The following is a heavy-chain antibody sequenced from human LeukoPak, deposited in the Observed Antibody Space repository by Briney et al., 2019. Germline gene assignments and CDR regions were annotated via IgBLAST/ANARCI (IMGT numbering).Heavy chain of an antibody. CDR3: ARSERNSSGWYEFFFDY. CDR2: ISYSGSHA. CDR1: GFNFSTYG. D-gene: IGHD6-19*01. Sequence: PGGSLRLSCAASGFNFSTYGMHWVRQAPGKGLEWVTLISYSGSHAYYTDSVKGRFTISRDNSKSTLYLQMNSLRAEDTAVYYCARSERNSSGWYEFFFDYWGQGTLVTVPS. V-gene: IGHV3-30*03. J-gene: IGHJ4*02.